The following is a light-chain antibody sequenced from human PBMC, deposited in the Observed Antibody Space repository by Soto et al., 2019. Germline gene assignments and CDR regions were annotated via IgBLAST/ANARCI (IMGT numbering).Light chain of an antibody. J-gene: IGLJ1*01. Sequence: LTQPPSASGSPGQSVTISCTGTSSDVGGYDCVSWYQHRPGTAPKFLIYEVTKRPSGVPDRFSGSKSGNTASLTVSGLQPEDEADYFCSSYAASNTYVFGTGTKVTVL. CDR2: EVT. CDR1: SSDVGGYDC. V-gene: IGLV2-8*01. CDR3: SSYAASNTYV.